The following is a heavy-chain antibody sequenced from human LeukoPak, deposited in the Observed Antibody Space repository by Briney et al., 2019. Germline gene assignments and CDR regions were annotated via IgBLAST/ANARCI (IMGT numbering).Heavy chain of an antibody. D-gene: IGHD2-2*01. V-gene: IGHV5-51*01. Sequence: GESLKISCKGSGNSFATYWIGWVRQMPGKGLEWMGVIYPGDSNTRYSPPFQGQVTISADKSISTAYLQWSSLKASDTAMYYCARRFTYAGGFDYWGQGTLVTVSS. CDR3: ARRFTYAGGFDY. CDR1: GNSFATYW. CDR2: IYPGDSNT. J-gene: IGHJ4*02.